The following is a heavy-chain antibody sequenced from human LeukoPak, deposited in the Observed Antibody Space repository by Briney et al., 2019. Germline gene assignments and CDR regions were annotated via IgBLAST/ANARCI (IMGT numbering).Heavy chain of an antibody. CDR1: GFTFDDYA. CDR3: AKDEGGSRWYYFDY. J-gene: IGHJ4*02. V-gene: IGHV3-9*01. CDR2: ISWNSGSI. Sequence: PGGSLRLSCAASGFTFDDYAMHWVRQAPGKGLEWVSGISWNSGSIGYADPVKGRFTISRDNAKNSLYLQMNSLRAEDTALYYCAKDEGGSRWYYFDYWGQGTLVTVSS. D-gene: IGHD1-26*01.